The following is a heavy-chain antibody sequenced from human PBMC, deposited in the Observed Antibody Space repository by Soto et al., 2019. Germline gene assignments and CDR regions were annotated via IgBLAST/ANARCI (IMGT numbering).Heavy chain of an antibody. V-gene: IGHV4-31*03. CDR3: ARELNPSYDSSGYYSYDAFDI. D-gene: IGHD3-22*01. Sequence: QVQLQESGPGLVKPSQTLSLTCTVSGGSISSGGYYWSWIRQHPGKGLEWIGYIYYSGSTYYNPSRKSRVTISVDTSKNQFSLKLSSVTAADTAVYYCARELNPSYDSSGYYSYDAFDIWGQGTMVTVSS. CDR2: IYYSGST. J-gene: IGHJ3*02. CDR1: GGSISSGGYY.